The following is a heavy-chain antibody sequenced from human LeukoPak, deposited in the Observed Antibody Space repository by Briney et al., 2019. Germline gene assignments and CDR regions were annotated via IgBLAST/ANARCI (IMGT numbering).Heavy chain of an antibody. V-gene: IGHV1-69*13. J-gene: IGHJ3*02. CDR3: ARIRDGYNDAYDI. CDR2: IIPIFGTA. D-gene: IGHD5-24*01. CDR1: GGTFSSYA. Sequence: ASVKVSCKASGGTFSSYAISWVRQAPGQGLEWMGGIIPIFGTANYAQKFQGRVTITADESTSTAYMGLSSLRSEDTAVYYCARIRDGYNDAYDIWGQGTMVTVSS.